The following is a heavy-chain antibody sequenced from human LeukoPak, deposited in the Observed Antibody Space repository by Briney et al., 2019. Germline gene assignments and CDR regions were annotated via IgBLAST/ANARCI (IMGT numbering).Heavy chain of an antibody. CDR2: IYASGNT. V-gene: IGHV4-4*07. J-gene: IGHJ4*02. CDR1: GGSISSYY. CDR3: ARQSDPVKAAAAHFDY. Sequence: SETLSLTCTVSGGSISSYYWSWVRQPAGKGLEWIGRIYASGNTNYNPSLKGRVTMTVDTSKNQFSLNLSSVTAADTAVYYCARQSDPVKAAAAHFDYWGQGTLVTVSS. D-gene: IGHD6-13*01.